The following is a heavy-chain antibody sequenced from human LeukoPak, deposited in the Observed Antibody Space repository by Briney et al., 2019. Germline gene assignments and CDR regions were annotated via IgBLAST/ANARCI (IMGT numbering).Heavy chain of an antibody. CDR1: GYTFTGYN. Sequence: ASVKVSCKASGYTFTGYNMHWVRPAPGQGLEWMGWINPNSGGTNYAQKFQGRVTMTRDTSISTAYMELSRLRPDDTAVYYCVRGTHSWYYFDYWGQGTLVTVSS. CDR3: VRGTHSWYYFDY. CDR2: INPNSGGT. V-gene: IGHV1-2*02. J-gene: IGHJ4*02. D-gene: IGHD6-13*01.